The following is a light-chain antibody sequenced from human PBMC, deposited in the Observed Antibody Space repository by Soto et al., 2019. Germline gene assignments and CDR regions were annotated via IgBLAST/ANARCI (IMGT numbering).Light chain of an antibody. CDR1: NIGSKS. CDR2: YDS. CDR3: QVWDSSSDHWV. V-gene: IGLV3-21*04. Sequence: SYELTQPPSVSVAPGKTARITCGGNNIGSKSVHWYQQKPGKAPVLVIYYDSDRHSGIPERFSGSNSGNTATLTISRVEAGDEADYYCQVWDSSSDHWVFGGGTKLTVL. J-gene: IGLJ3*02.